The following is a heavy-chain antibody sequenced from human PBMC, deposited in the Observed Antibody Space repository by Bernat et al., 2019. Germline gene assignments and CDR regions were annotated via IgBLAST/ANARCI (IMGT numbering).Heavy chain of an antibody. D-gene: IGHD3-10*01. V-gene: IGHV3-23*01. CDR1: GFTFSSYA. CDR2: ISGSDGAT. Sequence: EVQLLESGGGLEQPGGSLRLSCAASGFTFSSYAMSWVRQAPGKGLEWVSAISGSDGATNYADSVKGRFTISRDNAKNSLYLQMNSLRAEDTAVYYCARAGYGSGSYSIDYWGQGTLVTVSS. J-gene: IGHJ4*02. CDR3: ARAGYGSGSYSIDY.